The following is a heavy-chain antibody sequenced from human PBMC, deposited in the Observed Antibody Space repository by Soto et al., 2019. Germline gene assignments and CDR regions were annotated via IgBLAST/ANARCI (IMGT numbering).Heavy chain of an antibody. D-gene: IGHD4-17*01. J-gene: IGHJ4*02. CDR1: GFTFSSYG. Sequence: QVQLVESGGGVVQPGRSLRLSCAASGFTFSSYGMHWVRQAPGKGLEWVAVIWYDGSNKYYADSVKGRFTISRDNSKNTLYLLMDSLGAEDTAVYYCARDASATVSVLFDYWGQGTLVTVSS. CDR2: IWYDGSNK. V-gene: IGHV3-33*01. CDR3: ARDASATVSVLFDY.